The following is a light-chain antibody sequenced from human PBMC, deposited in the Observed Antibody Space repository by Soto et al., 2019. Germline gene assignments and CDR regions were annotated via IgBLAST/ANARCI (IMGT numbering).Light chain of an antibody. J-gene: IGKJ4*01. Sequence: EIVMTQSPATLSVSPGETATLSCRASQRVYSTLAWYPQKPGQAPSLIIYHAYTRDTGIPARFSGSGSGTEVTLTISSPQSEDFAVYYCQQYNKWPLTFGGGTKLAIK. CDR2: HAY. CDR3: QQYNKWPLT. CDR1: QRVYST. V-gene: IGKV3-15*01.